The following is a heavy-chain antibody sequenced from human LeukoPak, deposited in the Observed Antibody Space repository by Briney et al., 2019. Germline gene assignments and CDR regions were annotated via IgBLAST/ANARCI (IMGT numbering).Heavy chain of an antibody. J-gene: IGHJ4*02. V-gene: IGHV3-30*02. Sequence: GGSLRLSCAASEFTFSSYGMHWVRQAPGKGLEWVAFIRYDGSDEYYADSVKGRFTISRDNSKNTLYLQMNSLTTEDTAVYYCAKVVIAFNWNDGASDYWGQGTLVTVSS. CDR3: AKVVIAFNWNDGASDY. CDR2: IRYDGSDE. CDR1: EFTFSSYG. D-gene: IGHD1-20*01.